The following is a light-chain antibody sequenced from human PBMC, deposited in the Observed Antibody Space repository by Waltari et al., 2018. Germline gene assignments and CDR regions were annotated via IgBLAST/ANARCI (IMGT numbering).Light chain of an antibody. Sequence: DLQMTQPPSTLSASVGDRVTITCRASRSMSTWVAWYQQKPGKAPKLLISEASSLEIGVPSRFSGSGSGTDFTLTISSLQPEAFATYYCQQYNSYWWTFGQGTKVELK. V-gene: IGKV1-5*03. CDR3: QQYNSYWWT. CDR2: EAS. J-gene: IGKJ1*01. CDR1: RSMSTW.